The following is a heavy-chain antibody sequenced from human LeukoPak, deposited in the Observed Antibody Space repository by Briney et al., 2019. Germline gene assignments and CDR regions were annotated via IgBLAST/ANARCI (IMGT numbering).Heavy chain of an antibody. CDR3: AKDRVEGKKWLAQFDY. CDR2: ISYDGRNS. V-gene: IGHV3-30*18. J-gene: IGHJ4*02. CDR1: GFAFSNHA. Sequence: GGSLRLSCTASGFAFSNHAMHWVRPAPGKGLAWVAVISYDGRNSYYADSVKGRFTISRDNSKNTLYLQMNSLRAEDTAVYHCAKDRVEGKKWLAQFDYWGQGALVTVFS. D-gene: IGHD6-19*01.